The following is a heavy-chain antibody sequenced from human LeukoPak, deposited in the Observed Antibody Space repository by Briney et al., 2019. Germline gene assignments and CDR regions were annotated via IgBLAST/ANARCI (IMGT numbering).Heavy chain of an antibody. J-gene: IGHJ4*02. CDR1: GGSISSSSYY. V-gene: IGHV4-39*01. CDR3: ASPRSGGSWKLWQPFDS. CDR2: IYYSRNN. D-gene: IGHD2-15*01. Sequence: SETLSLTCTGSGGSISSSSYYWGWIRQPPGKGLERIGSIYYSRNNYYNPSLESRVSISVDTTNNQFLLKLSSVPAADTAAYYCASPRSGGSWKLWQPFDSWGQGTLVTVSS.